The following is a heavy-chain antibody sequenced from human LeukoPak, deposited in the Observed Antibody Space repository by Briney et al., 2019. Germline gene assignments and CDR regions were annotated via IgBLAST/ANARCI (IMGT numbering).Heavy chain of an antibody. D-gene: IGHD5-18*01. CDR3: ARDLSGVTGYTYGRGIDY. J-gene: IGHJ4*02. CDR1: GFSLSSYW. V-gene: IGHV3-7*01. CDR2: IKEDESEK. Sequence: GGSLRLSCAASGFSLSSYWMSWVRQAPGKGLEWVANIKEDESEKDYVDSVKGRFTISRDNAKTSLYLQMNSLRAEDTAVYYCARDLSGVTGYTYGRGIDYWGQGTLVTVSS.